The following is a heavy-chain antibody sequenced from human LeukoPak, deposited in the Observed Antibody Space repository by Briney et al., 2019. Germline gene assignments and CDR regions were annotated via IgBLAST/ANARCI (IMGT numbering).Heavy chain of an antibody. CDR2: IIPILGIA. CDR3: ARDRGNSYGHIYDY. D-gene: IGHD5-18*01. CDR1: GGTFSSYA. V-gene: IGHV1-69*04. Sequence: ASAKVSCKASGGTFSSYAISWVRQAPGQGLEWMGRIIPILGIANYAQKFQGRVTITADKSTSTAYMELSSLRSEDTAVYYCARDRGNSYGHIYDYWGQGTLVTVSS. J-gene: IGHJ4*02.